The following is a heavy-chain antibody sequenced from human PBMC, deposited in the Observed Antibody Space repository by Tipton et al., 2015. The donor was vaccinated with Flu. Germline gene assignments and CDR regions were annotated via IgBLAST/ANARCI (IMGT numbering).Heavy chain of an antibody. Sequence: GSLRLSCTVSGDSISSYYWSWIRQPPGKGLEWIGYMYYSGSTKYNPSLKSRVTISIDTSKNQFSLKLTSVTAADTAVYYCARDLKWSSAYYNPFGYWGQGTLVTVSS. J-gene: IGHJ4*02. V-gene: IGHV4-59*01. CDR1: GDSISSYY. CDR2: MYYSGST. D-gene: IGHD3-22*01. CDR3: ARDLKWSSAYYNPFGY.